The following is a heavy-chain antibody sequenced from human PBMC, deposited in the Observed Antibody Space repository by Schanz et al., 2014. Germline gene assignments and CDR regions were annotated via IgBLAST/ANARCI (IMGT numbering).Heavy chain of an antibody. Sequence: QVHLVQSGAEVKKPGASVKVSCKVSGYTVRELSMHWVRQAPGKGLEWMGKIIPILGMENYAQKFQGRVTITADISTSTAYMDLSSLRSDDTAVYYCARDIQYHYDTSGPVGAFDIWGQGTVVTVSS. CDR2: IIPILGME. J-gene: IGHJ3*02. D-gene: IGHD3-22*01. V-gene: IGHV1-69*04. CDR3: ARDIQYHYDTSGPVGAFDI. CDR1: GYTVRELS.